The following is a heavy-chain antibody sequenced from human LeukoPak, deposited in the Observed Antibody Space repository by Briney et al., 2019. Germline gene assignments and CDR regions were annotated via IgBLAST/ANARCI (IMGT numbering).Heavy chain of an antibody. CDR3: STAKFDN. CDR1: GFPLSSYS. CDR2: INIDSITV. V-gene: IGHV3-48*01. J-gene: IGHJ4*02. Sequence: PGGPLRLSCAASGFPLSSYSINEVRQPPGKGLEWISYINIDSITVNYADSVKGRFTISRDNAKNSLYLKMNSLRAEDTAVYYCSTAKFDNWGQGTLVTVSS.